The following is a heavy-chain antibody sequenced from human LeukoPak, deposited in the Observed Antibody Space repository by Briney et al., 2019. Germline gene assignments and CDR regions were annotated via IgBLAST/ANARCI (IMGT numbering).Heavy chain of an antibody. J-gene: IGHJ4*02. D-gene: IGHD6-6*01. CDR3: ARFRQGYSSSSDYFDY. V-gene: IGHV1-69*06. CDR2: IIPIFGTA. Sequence: ASVKVSCKASGYTFSTYGMNWVRQAPGQGLEWMGWIIPIFGTANYAQKFQGRVTITADKSTSTAYMELSSLRSEDTAVYYCARFRQGYSSSSDYFDYWGQGTLVTVSS. CDR1: GYTFSTYG.